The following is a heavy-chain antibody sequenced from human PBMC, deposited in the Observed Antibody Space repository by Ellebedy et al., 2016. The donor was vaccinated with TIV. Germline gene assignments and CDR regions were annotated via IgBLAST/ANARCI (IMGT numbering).Heavy chain of an antibody. V-gene: IGHV3-23*01. Sequence: GESLKISCAASGFTFSPYAMALVRQAPGKGLEWVSGIVGRGAEKYADSVKGRFTISRDNSKRTVDLQMRSVRAEDTAVYFCAKERTSGDGYWVFDSWGQGTMVSVSS. CDR3: AKERTSGDGYWVFDS. D-gene: IGHD2-21*02. CDR2: IVGRGA. CDR1: GFTFSPYA. J-gene: IGHJ4*02.